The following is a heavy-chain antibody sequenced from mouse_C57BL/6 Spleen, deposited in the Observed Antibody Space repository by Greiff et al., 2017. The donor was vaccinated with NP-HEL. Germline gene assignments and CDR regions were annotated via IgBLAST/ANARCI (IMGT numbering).Heavy chain of an antibody. CDR3: ARKATGVFDY. Sequence: VKVVESGAELVKPGASVKISCKASGYAFSSYWMNWVKQRPGKGLEWIGQIYPGDGDTNYNGKFKGKATLTADKSSSTAYMQLSSLTSEDSAVYFCARKATGVFDYWGQGTTLTVSS. D-gene: IGHD4-1*02. CDR2: IYPGDGDT. J-gene: IGHJ2*01. CDR1: GYAFSSYW. V-gene: IGHV1-80*01.